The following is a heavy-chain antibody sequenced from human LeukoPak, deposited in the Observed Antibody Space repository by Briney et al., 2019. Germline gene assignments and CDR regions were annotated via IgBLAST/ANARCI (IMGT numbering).Heavy chain of an antibody. CDR3: ARDSRHCTNIDCRGDAFDS. D-gene: IGHD2-8*01. Sequence: GGSLRLSCGASGFSFSSYWMSWVRETPGKGLEWVANIKEDGSERYYVDSVKGRFTISRDNAKNSLFLQMNSLRAEDTAVYYCARDSRHCTNIDCRGDAFDSWGQGTVVTVSS. J-gene: IGHJ3*02. CDR1: GFSFSSYW. CDR2: IKEDGSER. V-gene: IGHV3-7*01.